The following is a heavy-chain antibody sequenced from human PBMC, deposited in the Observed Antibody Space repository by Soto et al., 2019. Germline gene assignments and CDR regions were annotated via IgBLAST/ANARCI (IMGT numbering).Heavy chain of an antibody. CDR3: AKEGVLSGSDYISSSYYIDY. CDR1: GFTFSSYG. D-gene: IGHD1-26*01. V-gene: IGHV3-30*18. J-gene: IGHJ4*02. Sequence: QVQLVESGGGVVQPGRSLRLSCAASGFTFSSYGMHWVRQAPGKGLERVAIISYDGSNTYYADSVKGRFTIPRDNSKNTLYLQRSILRAKDTSVYYCAKEGVLSGSDYISSSYYIDYWGQGTMVTV. CDR2: ISYDGSNT.